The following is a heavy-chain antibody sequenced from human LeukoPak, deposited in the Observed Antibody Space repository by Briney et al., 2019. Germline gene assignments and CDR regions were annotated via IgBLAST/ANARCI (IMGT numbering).Heavy chain of an antibody. CDR2: ISGSGGST. J-gene: IGHJ6*03. CDR3: AKDSRGAYYMDV. D-gene: IGHD3-10*01. Sequence: GGSLRLSCAVSGFTFSSYGMSWVRRAPGKGLEWVSAISGSGGSTYYADSVKGRFTISRDNSKNTLYLQMNSLRAEDTAVYYCAKDSRGAYYMDVWGKGTTVTISS. V-gene: IGHV3-23*01. CDR1: GFTFSSYG.